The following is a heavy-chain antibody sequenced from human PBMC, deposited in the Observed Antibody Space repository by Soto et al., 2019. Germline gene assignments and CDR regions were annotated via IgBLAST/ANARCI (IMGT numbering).Heavy chain of an antibody. CDR1: GGSISSYY. V-gene: IGHV4-59*08. CDR3: ARRGNAYAYAFDI. D-gene: IGHD3-16*01. Sequence: SETLSLTCTVSGGSISSYYWSWIRQPPGKGLEWIGYIYYSASTNYSPSLKSRVTISVDTSKNQFSLNLSSVTAADTAVYYCARRGNAYAYAFDIWGQGTMVTVSS. J-gene: IGHJ3*02. CDR2: IYYSAST.